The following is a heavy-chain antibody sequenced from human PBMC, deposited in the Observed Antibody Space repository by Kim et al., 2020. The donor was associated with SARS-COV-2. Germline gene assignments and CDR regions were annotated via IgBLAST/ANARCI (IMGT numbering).Heavy chain of an antibody. Sequence: SETLSLTCTVSGGSISSGGYYWSWIRQHPGKGLEWIGYIYYSGSTYYNPSLKSRVTISVDTSKNQFSLKLSSVTAADTAVYYCARNQLRPGVPPDYWGQGTLVTVSS. CDR1: GGSISSGGYY. CDR3: ARNQLRPGVPPDY. CDR2: IYYSGST. V-gene: IGHV4-31*03. J-gene: IGHJ4*02. D-gene: IGHD2-2*01.